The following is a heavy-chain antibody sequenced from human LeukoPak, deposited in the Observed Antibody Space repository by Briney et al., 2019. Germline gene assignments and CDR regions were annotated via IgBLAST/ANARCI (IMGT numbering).Heavy chain of an antibody. Sequence: ASVKVSCKASGYTFTGYYMHWVRQAPGQGLEWMGWINPNSGGTNYTQKFQGRVTMTRDTSISTAYMELSRLRSDDTAVYCCARPIADGVRDYWGQGTLVTVSS. CDR1: GYTFTGYY. D-gene: IGHD6-13*01. CDR2: INPNSGGT. CDR3: ARPIADGVRDY. V-gene: IGHV1-2*02. J-gene: IGHJ4*02.